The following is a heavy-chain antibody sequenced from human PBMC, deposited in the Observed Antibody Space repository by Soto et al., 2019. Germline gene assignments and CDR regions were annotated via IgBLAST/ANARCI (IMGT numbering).Heavy chain of an antibody. CDR3: ARQEYSGYDRHYYYGMDV. CDR2: ISVYNRNA. J-gene: IGHJ6*02. Sequence: QVQLVQSGAEVKKPGASVQVSCKASGYTFTTYGISWVRRAPGQGLEWMGWISVYNRNANYAQKLQGRVTMTTDTSTSTAYMELRSLSSDDTAVYYCARQEYSGYDRHYYYGMDVWGQGTTVTVSS. V-gene: IGHV1-18*04. D-gene: IGHD5-12*01. CDR1: GYTFTTYG.